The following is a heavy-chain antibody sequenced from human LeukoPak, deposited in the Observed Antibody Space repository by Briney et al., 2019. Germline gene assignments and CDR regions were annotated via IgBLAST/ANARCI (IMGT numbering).Heavy chain of an antibody. D-gene: IGHD6-13*01. CDR3: AKDRGLLSSSWYLFDY. CDR1: GFTFSSYS. J-gene: IGHJ4*02. CDR2: ISSSSSYI. Sequence: KPGGSLRLSCAASGFTFSSYSMNWVRQAPGKGLEWVSSISSSSSYIYYADSVKGRFTISRDNSKNTLYLQMNSLRAEDTAVYYCAKDRGLLSSSWYLFDYWGQGTLVTVSS. V-gene: IGHV3-21*04.